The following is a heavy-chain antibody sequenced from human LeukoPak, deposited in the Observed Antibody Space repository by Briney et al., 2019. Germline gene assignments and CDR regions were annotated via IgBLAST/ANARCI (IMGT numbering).Heavy chain of an antibody. J-gene: IGHJ3*02. D-gene: IGHD6-6*01. CDR3: GRVGGRSKAAKGDAFDI. Sequence: GGSLRLSCAASGFTFSGYSMDWVRQAPGKGLEWVSSISSGSTYMYYADSVKGRFTISRDNAQNSMYLQMNSLRAEDTAVYYCGRVGGRSKAAKGDAFDIWGQGTMVTVSS. CDR2: ISSGSTYM. CDR1: GFTFSGYS. V-gene: IGHV3-21*01.